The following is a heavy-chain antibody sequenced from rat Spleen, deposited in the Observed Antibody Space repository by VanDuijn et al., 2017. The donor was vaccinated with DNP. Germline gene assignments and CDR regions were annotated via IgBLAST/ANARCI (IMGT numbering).Heavy chain of an antibody. D-gene: IGHD4-3*01. CDR2: IGSPAYAP. Sequence: EVQLVESGGGLVQPGRSLKLSCAASGFTFSAYYMAWVRQAPAKGLEWVAYIGSPAYAPYYGDSVKGRFTISRDNAESTLYLQMNSLRSEDMATYYCVRWNSGHFDYWGQGVMVTVSS. CDR1: GFTFSAYY. CDR3: VRWNSGHFDY. V-gene: IGHV5-22*01. J-gene: IGHJ2*01.